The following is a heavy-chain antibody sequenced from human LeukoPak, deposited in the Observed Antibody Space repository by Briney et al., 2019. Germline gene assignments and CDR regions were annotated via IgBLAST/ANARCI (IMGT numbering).Heavy chain of an antibody. V-gene: IGHV4-30-4*01. D-gene: IGHD5-18*01. Sequence: SETLSLTCTVSGGSISSGDYYWSWIRQPPGKGLEWIGYIYYSGSTYYNPSLKSRVTISVDTSKNQFSLKLSSVTAADTAVYYCARALIQLWFPDYWGRGTLVTVSS. CDR1: GGSISSGDYY. J-gene: IGHJ4*02. CDR2: IYYSGST. CDR3: ARALIQLWFPDY.